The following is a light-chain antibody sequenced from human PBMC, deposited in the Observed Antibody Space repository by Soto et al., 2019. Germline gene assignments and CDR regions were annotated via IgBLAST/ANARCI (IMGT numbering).Light chain of an antibody. J-gene: IGKJ1*01. CDR3: QDYGSSPQP. Sequence: IVLTQSPGTLSLSPGERATLSCRASQRISSNYLGWYQQKPGQAPRLLIYAASSRATGIPDRFSGSGSGTDFTLTISRLEPEDFAVYYCQDYGSSPQPFGQGTKV. V-gene: IGKV3-20*01. CDR2: AAS. CDR1: QRISSNY.